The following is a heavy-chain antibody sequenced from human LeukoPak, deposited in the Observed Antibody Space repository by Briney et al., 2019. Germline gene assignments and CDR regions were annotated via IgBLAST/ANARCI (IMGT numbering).Heavy chain of an antibody. D-gene: IGHD2-21*01. CDR1: GFTFSSYW. Sequence: GGSLRLSCAASGFTFSSYWMTWVRQAPGKGLEWVANIKQDGSEKYYVDSVKGRFTISRDNAKNSLYLQMNSLRAEDTAVYYCARDRGISRPNYYFDYWGQGTLVTVSS. V-gene: IGHV3-7*01. CDR3: ARDRGISRPNYYFDY. CDR2: IKQDGSEK. J-gene: IGHJ4*02.